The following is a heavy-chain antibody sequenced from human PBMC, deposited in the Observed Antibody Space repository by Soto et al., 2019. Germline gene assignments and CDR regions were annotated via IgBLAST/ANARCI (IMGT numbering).Heavy chain of an antibody. CDR3: AREWGVYVSDIRTHIPHLAS. V-gene: IGHV3-48*02. D-gene: IGHD3-22*01. J-gene: IGHJ4*02. CDR2: ISSGSSTI. CDR1: GLTFSRNG. Sequence: EVQLVASGGGLVQPGGSLRLSCEASGLTFSRNGMHLVRQAPGKGLEWVSFISSGSSTINYADSVRGRFTISRYNAKNSLYLQMNSLRDEDTAVYYCAREWGVYVSDIRTHIPHLASWGQGTLVTVSS.